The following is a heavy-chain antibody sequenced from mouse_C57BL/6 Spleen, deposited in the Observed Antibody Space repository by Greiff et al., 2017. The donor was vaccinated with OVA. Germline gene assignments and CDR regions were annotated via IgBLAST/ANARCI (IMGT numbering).Heavy chain of an antibody. Sequence: VQLQQSGPGLVQPSQSVSITCTVSGFSLTSYGVHWVRQSPGKGLEWLGVIWRGGSTDYNAAFMSRLSITKDNSKSQVFFKMNSLQADDTAIYYCAKPLTGGGAMDYWGQGTSVTVSS. D-gene: IGHD1-1*02. J-gene: IGHJ4*01. CDR2: IWRGGST. V-gene: IGHV2-5*01. CDR1: GFSLTSYG. CDR3: AKPLTGGGAMDY.